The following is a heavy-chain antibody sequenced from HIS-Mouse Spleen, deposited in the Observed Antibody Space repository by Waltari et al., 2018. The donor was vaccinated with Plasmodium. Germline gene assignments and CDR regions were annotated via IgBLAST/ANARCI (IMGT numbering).Heavy chain of an antibody. D-gene: IGHD2-15*01. CDR2: ISYDGSNK. CDR3: ARDRRLAFDY. Sequence: QVQLVESGGGVVQPGRSLRLSCAASGFTFSGYAMHWVRQAPGKGLEWVAVISYDGSNKYCADSVKGRFTISRDNSKNTLYLQMNSLRAEDTAVYFCARDRRLAFDYWGQGTLVTVSS. J-gene: IGHJ4*02. CDR1: GFTFSGYA. V-gene: IGHV3-30-3*01.